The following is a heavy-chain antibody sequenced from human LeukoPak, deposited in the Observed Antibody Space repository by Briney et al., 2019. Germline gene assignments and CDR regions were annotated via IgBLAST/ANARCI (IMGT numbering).Heavy chain of an antibody. CDR2: IYYGGST. J-gene: IGHJ4*02. CDR3: ARADGGVRGYYFDY. D-gene: IGHD3-10*01. V-gene: IGHV4-31*03. CDR1: GASISSGGCY. Sequence: PSETLSLTCTVSGASISSGGCYWSWVRQDPGKGLEWIGYIYYGGSTYYNPSLKSRITISVDTSKNQFSLELSSVTAADSAVYFCARADGGVRGYYFDYWGQGIMVTVSS.